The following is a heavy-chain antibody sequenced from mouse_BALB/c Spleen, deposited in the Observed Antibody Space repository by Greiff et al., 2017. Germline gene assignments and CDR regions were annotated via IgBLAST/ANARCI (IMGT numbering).Heavy chain of an antibody. J-gene: IGHJ3*01. CDR3: TRDVATVVDAY. Sequence: DVQLVESGGGLVKPGGSLKLSCAASGFTFSSYTMSWVRQTPEKRLEWVATISSGGSYTYYPDSVKGRFTISRDNAKNTLYLQMSSLKSEDTAMYYCTRDVATVVDAYWGQGTLVTVSA. V-gene: IGHV5-6-4*01. CDR1: GFTFSSYT. D-gene: IGHD1-1*01. CDR2: ISSGGSYT.